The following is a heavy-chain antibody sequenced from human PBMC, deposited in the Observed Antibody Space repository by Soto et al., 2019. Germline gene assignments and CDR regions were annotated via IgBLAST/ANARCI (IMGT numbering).Heavy chain of an antibody. Sequence: PSETLSLTCTVSGGSIRGGDYYWTWIRQSPGKGLEWIGYIYSRGDTSYNPSVESRVTISRDTSKNQFSLNLSSVTAADTAVYYCARDRGSDHDSASGFYHYWGQGTLVTVSS. J-gene: IGHJ4*02. CDR2: IYSRGDT. V-gene: IGHV4-30-4*01. D-gene: IGHD3-22*01. CDR3: ARDRGSDHDSASGFYHY. CDR1: GGSIRGGDYY.